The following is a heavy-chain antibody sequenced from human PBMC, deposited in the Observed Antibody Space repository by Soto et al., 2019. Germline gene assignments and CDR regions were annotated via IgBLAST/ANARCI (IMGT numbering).Heavy chain of an antibody. CDR2: VYSDGST. V-gene: IGHV3-66*01. CDR1: GFTVSSNY. CDR3: ARDPDYYYDH. Sequence: EVQLVESGGGLVQPGGSLRLSCAASGFTVSSNYMSWVRQAPGKGLVRVSIVYSDGSTYYADSVKGRFTISRDNSKNTLYLQMNSLRVEDTAMYYCARDPDYYYDHWGQGTLVTVSS. D-gene: IGHD3-22*01. J-gene: IGHJ4*02.